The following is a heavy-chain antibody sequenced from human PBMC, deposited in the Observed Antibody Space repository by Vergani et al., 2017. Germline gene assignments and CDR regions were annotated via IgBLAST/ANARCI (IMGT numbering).Heavy chain of an antibody. D-gene: IGHD2-2*01. CDR2: INHSGST. CDR3: ARGDCSSTSCYVGGGYYYYYMDV. Sequence: QVQLQQWGAGLLKPSETLSLTCAVYGGSFSGYYWSWIRQPPGKGLEWIGEINHSGSTNYNQSLKSRVTISVDTSKNQFSLKLSSVTAADTAVYYCARGDCSSTSCYVGGGYYYYYMDVWGKGTTVTVSS. J-gene: IGHJ6*03. CDR1: GGSFSGYY. V-gene: IGHV4-34*01.